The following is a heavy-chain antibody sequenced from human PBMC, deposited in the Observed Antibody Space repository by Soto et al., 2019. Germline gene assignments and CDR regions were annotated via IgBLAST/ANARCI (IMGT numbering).Heavy chain of an antibody. CDR3: STDNSVPYYDYVWGIIDAFDI. V-gene: IGHV3-15*07. J-gene: IGHJ3*02. CDR1: GFTFSNAW. CDR2: IKSKTDGGTT. D-gene: IGHD3-16*01. Sequence: GGSLRLSCAASGFTFSNAWMNWVRQAPGKGLEWVGRIKSKTDGGTTDYAAPVKGRLNISRDDSKNTLYLQMNSLKTEDTAVYYCSTDNSVPYYDYVWGIIDAFDIWGQGTMVTVSS.